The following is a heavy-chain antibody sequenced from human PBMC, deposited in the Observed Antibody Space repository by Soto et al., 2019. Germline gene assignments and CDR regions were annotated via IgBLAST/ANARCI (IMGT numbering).Heavy chain of an antibody. CDR2: IYYSGST. CDR3: VGLRLGELSRLFDY. Sequence: SETRSLTCTVSGGSISSSSYYWGWIRQPPGKGLEWIGSIYYSGSTYYNPSLKSRVTISVDTSKNQFSLKLSSVTAADTAVYYCVGLRLGELSRLFDYWGQGTLVTVSS. CDR1: GGSISSSSYY. D-gene: IGHD3-16*02. V-gene: IGHV4-39*01. J-gene: IGHJ4*02.